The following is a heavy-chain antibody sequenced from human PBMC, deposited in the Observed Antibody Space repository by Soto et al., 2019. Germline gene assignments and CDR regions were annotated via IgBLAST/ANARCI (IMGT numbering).Heavy chain of an antibody. CDR1: GGSFSGYY. J-gene: IGHJ4*02. CDR3: ARVIEVSLDY. CDR2: INHSGST. V-gene: IGHV4-34*01. Sequence: SETLSLTCAVYGGSFSGYYWSWIRQPPGKGLEWIGEINHSGSTNYNPSLKSRVTISVDKSKNQFSLKLSSVTAADTAVYYCARVIEVSLDYWGQGTLVTVSS.